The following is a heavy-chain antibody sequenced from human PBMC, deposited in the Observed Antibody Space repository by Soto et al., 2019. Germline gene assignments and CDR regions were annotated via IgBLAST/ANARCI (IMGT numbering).Heavy chain of an antibody. J-gene: IGHJ4*02. CDR2: SYHSGST. CDR1: GGSISSGGYS. CDR3: VAGGGLPRYY. D-gene: IGHD5-12*01. V-gene: IGHV4-30-2*01. Sequence: QLQLQESGSGLVKPSQTLSLTCAVSGGSISSGGYSWSWILQPPGKGLEWIGYSYHSGSTYYNPSLKSRVTISVDRSKNQFSLKLSSVTAADTAVYYCVAGGGLPRYYWGQGTLVTVSS.